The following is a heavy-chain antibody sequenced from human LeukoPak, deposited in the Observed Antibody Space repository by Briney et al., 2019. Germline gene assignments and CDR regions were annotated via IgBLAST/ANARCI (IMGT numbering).Heavy chain of an antibody. V-gene: IGHV3-9*01. D-gene: IGHD1-7*01. CDR1: GFTFDDYA. CDR3: ARGCWNYASCYYYYMDV. CDR2: ISWNSGNI. J-gene: IGHJ6*03. Sequence: GRSLRLSCAASGFTFDDYAMHWVRQAPGKGLEWVSGISWNSGNIGYADSVKGRFTISRDNAKNSLYLQMNSLRAEDTALYYCARGCWNYASCYYYYMDVWGKGTTVTVSS.